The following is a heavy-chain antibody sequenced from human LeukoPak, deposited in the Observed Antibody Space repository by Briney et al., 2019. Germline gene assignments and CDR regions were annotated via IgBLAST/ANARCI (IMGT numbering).Heavy chain of an antibody. CDR3: ATSPGTYYNS. CDR2: FDPEDGEV. V-gene: IGHV1-69-2*01. CDR1: GYTFTDFY. D-gene: IGHD1-26*01. J-gene: IGHJ4*02. Sequence: GASVKVSCKASGYTFTDFYIHWVQEAPGRGLERMGRFDPEDGEVFYADIFQGRIVISADTSINTAYLELSNLRSEDTALYYCATSPGTYYNSWGQGTLVTVSS.